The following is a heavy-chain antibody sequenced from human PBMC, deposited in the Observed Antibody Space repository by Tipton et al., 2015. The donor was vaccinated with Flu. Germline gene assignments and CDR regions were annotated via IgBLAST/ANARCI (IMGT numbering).Heavy chain of an antibody. J-gene: IGHJ3*02. Sequence: QLVQSGAEVKKPGASVKVSCKASGYTFTSYGIGWVRQAPGQGLEWMGWISAYNGNTNYAQKLQGRVTMTTDTSTSTAYMELRSLRSDDTAVYYCARKERYGDYATSAFDIWGQGTMVTVSS. V-gene: IGHV1-18*01. CDR1: GYTFTSYG. CDR2: ISAYNGNT. CDR3: ARKERYGDYATSAFDI. D-gene: IGHD4-17*01.